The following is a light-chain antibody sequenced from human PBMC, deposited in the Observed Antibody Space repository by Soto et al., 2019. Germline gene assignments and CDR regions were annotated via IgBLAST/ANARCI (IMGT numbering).Light chain of an antibody. CDR1: RSNIGATYG. J-gene: IGLJ2*01. CDR3: PSYDSSLSGSV. Sequence: QSVLTQPPSVSGAPGQRVTISCTGSRSNIGATYGVHWYQHLPGTAPKLLIYGNTNRPSGVPDRFSGSKSGTSASLAITGLQAEDEADYYCPSYDSSLSGSVFGGGTQLTVL. V-gene: IGLV1-40*01. CDR2: GNT.